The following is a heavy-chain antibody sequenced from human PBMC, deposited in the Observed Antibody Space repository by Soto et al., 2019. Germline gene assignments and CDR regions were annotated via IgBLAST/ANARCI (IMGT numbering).Heavy chain of an antibody. J-gene: IGHJ3*02. CDR1: GYTFTSYG. CDR2: ISAYNGNT. V-gene: IGHV1-18*01. CDR3: ARSFWSGNDAFDI. Sequence: ASVKVSCKASGYTFTSYGISWVRQAPGQGLEWMGWISAYNGNTNYAQKLQGRVTTTTDTSTSTAYMELRSLRSDDTAVYYCARSFWSGNDAFDIWGQGTMVPVSS. D-gene: IGHD3-3*01.